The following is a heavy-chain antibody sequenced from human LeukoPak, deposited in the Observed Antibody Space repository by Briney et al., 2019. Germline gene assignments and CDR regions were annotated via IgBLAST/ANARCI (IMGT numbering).Heavy chain of an antibody. CDR2: ISYDGSNK. Sequence: GGSLRLSCAASGFTFSSYGMHWVRQAPGKGLEWVAVISYDGSNKYYADSVKGRFTISRDNSKNTLYLQMNSLRAEDTAVYYCAKDLVLWFGELFGGFDYWGQGTLVTVSS. D-gene: IGHD3-10*01. V-gene: IGHV3-30*18. CDR3: AKDLVLWFGELFGGFDY. CDR1: GFTFSSYG. J-gene: IGHJ4*02.